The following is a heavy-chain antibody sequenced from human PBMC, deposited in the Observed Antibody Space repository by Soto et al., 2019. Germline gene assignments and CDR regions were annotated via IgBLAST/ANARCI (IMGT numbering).Heavy chain of an antibody. Sequence: ASVKVSCKASGYTFTSYGISWVRQAPGQGLEWMGWISAYNGNTNYAQKLQGRVTMTTDTSTSTAYMELRSLRSDDTAVYYCARVGYSSSSSTLYYYYGMDVQGQVPTVPVS. CDR3: ARVGYSSSSSTLYYYYGMDV. CDR2: ISAYNGNT. J-gene: IGHJ6*02. CDR1: GYTFTSYG. V-gene: IGHV1-18*01. D-gene: IGHD6-6*01.